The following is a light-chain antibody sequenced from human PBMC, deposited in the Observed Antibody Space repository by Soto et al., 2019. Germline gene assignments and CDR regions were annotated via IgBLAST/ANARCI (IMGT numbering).Light chain of an antibody. V-gene: IGKV3-11*01. CDR2: DAS. Sequence: EVVLTQSPATLSLSPGERATLFCRASQNVNNYLVWYQQKPGQAPRLLIYDASNRATGIPARFSGSGSGTDFTLTISSLEPEDFAVYYCQQRQHWPPITFGQGTRLEIK. J-gene: IGKJ5*01. CDR3: QQRQHWPPIT. CDR1: QNVNNY.